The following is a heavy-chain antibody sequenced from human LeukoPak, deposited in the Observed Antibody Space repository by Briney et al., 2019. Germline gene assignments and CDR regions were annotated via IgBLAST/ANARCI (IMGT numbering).Heavy chain of an antibody. J-gene: IGHJ4*02. CDR3: ARGNWAEDGYFDF. V-gene: IGHV3-48*03. CDR1: GFTFSSYE. D-gene: IGHD7-27*01. Sequence: QPGGSLRLSCAASGFTFSSYEMNWVRQAPGKGLEWVSYISSSGSTIYYTDSVKGRFTISRDNAKNSLYLQMYSLRADDTAVYYCARGNWAEDGYFDFWGQGTLVTVSS. CDR2: ISSSGSTI.